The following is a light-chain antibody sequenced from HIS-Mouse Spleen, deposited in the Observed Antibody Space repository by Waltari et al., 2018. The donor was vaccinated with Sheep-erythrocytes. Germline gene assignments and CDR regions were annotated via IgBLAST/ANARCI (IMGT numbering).Light chain of an antibody. J-gene: IGLJ3*02. CDR1: SSNIGSNT. CDR2: SNN. Sequence: QSVLTQPPSASGTPGQRVTISCSGISSNIGSNTVNWYQHPPGTAPKLLIYSNNQRPSGVPDRFSGSKSGTSASLAISGLQSEDEADYYCAAWDDSLNGPVFGGGTKLTVL. V-gene: IGLV1-44*01. CDR3: AAWDDSLNGPV.